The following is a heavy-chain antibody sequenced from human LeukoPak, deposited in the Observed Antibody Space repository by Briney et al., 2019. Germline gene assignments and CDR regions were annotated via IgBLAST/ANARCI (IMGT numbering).Heavy chain of an antibody. J-gene: IGHJ4*02. V-gene: IGHV4-34*01. CDR2: INHSGST. Sequence: SETLSLTCAVYGGSFSGYYWSWIRQPPGKGLEWIGEINHSGSTNYNPSLKSRVTISVDTSKNQFSLKLSSVTAADTAVYYCARGESGRDGYKPFDYWGQGTLVTVSS. D-gene: IGHD5-24*01. CDR3: ARGESGRDGYKPFDY. CDR1: GGSFSGYY.